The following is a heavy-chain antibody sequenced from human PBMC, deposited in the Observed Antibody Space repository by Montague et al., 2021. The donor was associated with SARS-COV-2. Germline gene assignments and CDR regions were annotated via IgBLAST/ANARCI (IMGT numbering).Heavy chain of an antibody. V-gene: IGHV3-30-3*01. CDR2: ISHDGSNK. Sequence: SLSLSLSVPGFSFSSFTLHWVRQAPGKGLEWVALISHDGSNKNYADSLKGRFTISRDNSKNTLYLQMNSLRAEDTAVYYRARGGHPHQLVYYWGQGTLVTVSS. CDR3: ARGGHPHQLVYY. J-gene: IGHJ4*02. CDR1: GFSFSSFT. D-gene: IGHD2-2*01.